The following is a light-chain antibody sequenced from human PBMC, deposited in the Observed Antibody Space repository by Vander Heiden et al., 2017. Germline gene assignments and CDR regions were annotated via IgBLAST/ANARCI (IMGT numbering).Light chain of an antibody. V-gene: IGKV1D-13*01. CDR3: QQFNNYLTT. CDR1: QGISSA. J-gene: IGKJ5*01. Sequence: AIQLTHSPSSLSASVGDRVTITCRASQGISSALAWYQQKPGKAPKLLIYDASSLESGVPSRFSGSGSGTHFTLTISSLQPEDVASYYCQQFNNYLTTFGQGTRLEIK. CDR2: DAS.